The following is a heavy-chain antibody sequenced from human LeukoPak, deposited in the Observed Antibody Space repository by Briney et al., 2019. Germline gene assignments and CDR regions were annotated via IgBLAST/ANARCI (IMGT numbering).Heavy chain of an antibody. CDR1: GFTFSSYA. CDR3: ARDIGSSGSFGYLDY. Sequence: PGGSPRLSCAASGFTFSSYAMHWVRQAPGKGLEWVAVISYDGSNKYYADSVKGRFTISRDNSKNTLYLQMNSLRAEDTAVYYCARDIGSSGSFGYLDYWGQGTLVTVSS. J-gene: IGHJ4*02. CDR2: ISYDGSNK. D-gene: IGHD1-26*01. V-gene: IGHV3-30-3*01.